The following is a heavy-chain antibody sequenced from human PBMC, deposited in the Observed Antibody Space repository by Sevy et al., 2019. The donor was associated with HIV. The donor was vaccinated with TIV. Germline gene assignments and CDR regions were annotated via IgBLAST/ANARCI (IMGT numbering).Heavy chain of an antibody. D-gene: IGHD3-9*01. J-gene: IGHJ6*02. CDR2: IYPGDSDT. V-gene: IGHV5-51*01. Sequence: GESLKISCKGSGYSFSNYWIGWVRQMPGKGLEWMGIIYPGDSDTRYSLSFQGHVTISADKATNTAYLQWSSLRASDTAMYYCARFGSYRLAYYGMDVWGQGTTVTVSS. CDR1: GYSFSNYW. CDR3: ARFGSYRLAYYGMDV.